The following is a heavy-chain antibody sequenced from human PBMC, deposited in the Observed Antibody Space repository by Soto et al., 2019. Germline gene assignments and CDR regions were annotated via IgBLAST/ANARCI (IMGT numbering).Heavy chain of an antibody. Sequence: EVQLLESGGGLVQPGGSLRLSCAASGFTFSSYAMSWVRQAPGKGLEWVSAISGSGGSTYYADSVKGRFTISRDNSKNALYLQMNSPRAEDTAVYYCAKSGGYCSGGSCYDYGMDVWGQGTTVTVSS. J-gene: IGHJ6*02. D-gene: IGHD2-15*01. CDR3: AKSGGYCSGGSCYDYGMDV. CDR2: ISGSGGST. V-gene: IGHV3-23*01. CDR1: GFTFSSYA.